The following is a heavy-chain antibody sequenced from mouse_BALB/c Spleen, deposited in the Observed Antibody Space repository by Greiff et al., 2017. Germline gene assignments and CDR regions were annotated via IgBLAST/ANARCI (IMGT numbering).Heavy chain of an antibody. D-gene: IGHD3-3*01. Sequence: EVKLMESGGGLVQPGGSRKLSCAASGFTFSSFGMHWVRQAPEKGLEWVAYISSGSSTIYYADTVKGRFTISRDNPKNTLFLQMTSLRSEDTAMYYCARGTEAMDYWGQGTSVTVSS. J-gene: IGHJ4*01. V-gene: IGHV5-17*02. CDR2: ISSGSSTI. CDR1: GFTFSSFG. CDR3: ARGTEAMDY.